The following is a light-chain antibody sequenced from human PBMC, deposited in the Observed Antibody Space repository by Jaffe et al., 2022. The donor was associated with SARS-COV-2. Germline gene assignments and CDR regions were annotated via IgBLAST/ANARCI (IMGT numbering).Light chain of an antibody. CDR1: SSDIGDYKYNY. J-gene: IGLJ2*01. V-gene: IGLV2-14*01. CDR2: DVS. Sequence: QSALTQPASVSGSPGQSITISCTGTSSDIGDYKYNYVSWYQQRPGTAPKLMIYDVSYRPSGVSYRFSGSKSGNTASLTISGLRADDEADYYCSSYTSSSTGVIFGGGTKLTVL. CDR3: SSYTSSSTGVI.